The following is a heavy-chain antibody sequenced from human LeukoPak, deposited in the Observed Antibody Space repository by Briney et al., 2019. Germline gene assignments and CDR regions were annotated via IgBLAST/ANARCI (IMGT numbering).Heavy chain of an antibody. V-gene: IGHV4-59*11. CDR3: ASRPADAAWYGVSYS. J-gene: IGHJ4*02. Sequence: PSGTLSLTCAVSGASIYSHYWSWIRQSPGKGLEWIGYVFSGGSTNYNHSLKSRVTISRDTSKAQFSLRLSCVSAADTATYHCASRPADAAWYGVSYSWGQGTLGSVSS. CDR2: VFSGGST. D-gene: IGHD3-10*01. CDR1: GASIYSHY.